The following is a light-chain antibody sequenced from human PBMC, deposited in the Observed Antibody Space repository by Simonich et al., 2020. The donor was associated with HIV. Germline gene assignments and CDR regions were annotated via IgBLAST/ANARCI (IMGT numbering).Light chain of an antibody. CDR2: DAS. CDR1: QDIRHY. Sequence: DIQMTQSPSSLSESVRDRVTITCQASQDIRHYLNWYHQKPGKAPKLLIYDASNLETGVPSRFSGSGSGTDFSFTINSLQPEDSATYYCQQYENLPYTFGQGTKLEIK. CDR3: QQYENLPYT. V-gene: IGKV1-33*01. J-gene: IGKJ2*01.